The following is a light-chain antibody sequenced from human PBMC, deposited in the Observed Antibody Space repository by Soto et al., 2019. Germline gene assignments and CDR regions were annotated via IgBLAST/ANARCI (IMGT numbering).Light chain of an antibody. CDR1: QSVSSN. Sequence: DIVMTQSPATLSVSPGEGATLSWRASQSVSSNLAWYQQKPGQAPGLLIYGASARATGIPARFSGSGSGTEFTLTISSLQSEDFAVYYCQQYNNWPPITFGQGTRLEIK. CDR3: QQYNNWPPIT. J-gene: IGKJ5*01. CDR2: GAS. V-gene: IGKV3-15*01.